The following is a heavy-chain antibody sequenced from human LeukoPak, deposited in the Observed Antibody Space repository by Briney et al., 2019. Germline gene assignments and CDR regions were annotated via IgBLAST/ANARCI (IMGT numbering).Heavy chain of an antibody. J-gene: IGHJ4*02. D-gene: IGHD2-15*01. Sequence: GGSLRLSCAASGFTFSHFWMSWVRQAPGKGLEWVAYIKKTGRETYYVDSVKGRFTITRDNTRNSLFLQMYSLRAEDTAMYFCAREDGYCSDGKCYSYFDSWGQGTLVTVSS. CDR3: AREDGYCSDGKCYSYFDS. V-gene: IGHV3-7*01. CDR2: IKKTGRET. CDR1: GFTFSHFW.